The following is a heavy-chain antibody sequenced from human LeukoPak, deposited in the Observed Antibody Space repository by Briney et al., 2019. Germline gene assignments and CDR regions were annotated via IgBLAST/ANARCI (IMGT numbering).Heavy chain of an antibody. CDR2: ISSSNSYI. CDR3: ARDRAAMVPYYYYXMDV. J-gene: IGHJ6*03. CDR1: GFTFSSYS. V-gene: IGHV3-21*01. D-gene: IGHD5-18*01. Sequence: KTGGSLRLSCAASGFTFSSYSMNWVRQAPGKGLEWVSSISSSNSYIYYADSVKGRFTISRDNAKNSPYLQMNSLRAEDTAVYYCARDRAAMVPYYYYXMDVWGXXTTVTISS.